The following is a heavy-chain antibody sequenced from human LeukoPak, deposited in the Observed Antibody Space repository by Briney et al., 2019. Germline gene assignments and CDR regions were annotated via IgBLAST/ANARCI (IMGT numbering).Heavy chain of an antibody. CDR1: GFIFSSYG. D-gene: IGHD4-23*01. CDR3: AKDSTVVTPSYWYFDL. J-gene: IGHJ2*01. Sequence: GRSLRLSCAASGFIFSSYGMYWVRQAPGKGLEWVAVIWHYGSAEFYADSVKGRFTISRDNSKNTLYLQMNSLRAEDTAVYYCAKDSTVVTPSYWYFDLWGRGTLVTVSS. V-gene: IGHV3-33*06. CDR2: IWHYGSAE.